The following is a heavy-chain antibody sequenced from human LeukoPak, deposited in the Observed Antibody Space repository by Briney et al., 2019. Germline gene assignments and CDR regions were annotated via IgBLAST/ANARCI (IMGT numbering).Heavy chain of an antibody. CDR1: GYSFTNYW. Sequence: KGGESLKISCKDSGYSFTNYWIGWVRQMPGKGLEWMGIIYPGDSDTRYSPSFQGQVTISVDKSISTAFLQWSSLKASDTAVYYCARHLGWCNNTSGCDDESGAFDIWGQGTMVTVSS. D-gene: IGHD2-2*01. CDR2: IYPGDSDT. J-gene: IGHJ3*02. V-gene: IGHV5-51*01. CDR3: ARHLGWCNNTSGCDDESGAFDI.